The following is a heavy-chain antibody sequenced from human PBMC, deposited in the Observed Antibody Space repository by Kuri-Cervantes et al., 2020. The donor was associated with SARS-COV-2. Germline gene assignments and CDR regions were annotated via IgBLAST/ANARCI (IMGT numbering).Heavy chain of an antibody. J-gene: IGHJ4*02. CDR3: ARAFLRGGSDY. V-gene: IGHV3-74*01. D-gene: IGHD1-26*01. CDR1: GFTFSNYW. Sequence: GGSLRLSCAASGFTFSNYWMHWVRQAPGKGLVWVSRTNTDGSSTSYADSVKGRFSISRDNAKNTLYLQMNSLRAEDTAVYYCARAFLRGGSDYWDQGTLVTVSS. CDR2: TNTDGSST.